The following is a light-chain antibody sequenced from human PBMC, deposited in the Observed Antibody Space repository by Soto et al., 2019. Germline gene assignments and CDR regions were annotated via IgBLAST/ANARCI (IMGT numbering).Light chain of an antibody. Sequence: QSALTQPASVSGSPGQSITISCTGTSSDVGTYDLVSWYQQHPGKAPKLMIYEGIKRPSGVSNRFSGSKSGNTASLTISGLQAEDEAYYYCCSYAGSSSWVFGGGTKLTVL. J-gene: IGLJ3*02. V-gene: IGLV2-23*01. CDR2: EGI. CDR1: SSDVGTYDL. CDR3: CSYAGSSSWV.